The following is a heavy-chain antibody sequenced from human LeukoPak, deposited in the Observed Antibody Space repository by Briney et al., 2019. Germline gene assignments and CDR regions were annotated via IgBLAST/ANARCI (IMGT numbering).Heavy chain of an antibody. V-gene: IGHV4-59*08. CDR3: ARGMTAIEFDY. CDR1: GDSISSYY. CDR2: IYYSGST. J-gene: IGHJ4*02. Sequence: SETLSLTCTVSGDSISSYYWSWIRQPPGKGLEWIGYIYYSGSTNYNPSLKSRVTISVDTSKNQFSLKLSSVTAADTAVYYCARGMTAIEFDYWGQGTLVTVSS. D-gene: IGHD2-21*02.